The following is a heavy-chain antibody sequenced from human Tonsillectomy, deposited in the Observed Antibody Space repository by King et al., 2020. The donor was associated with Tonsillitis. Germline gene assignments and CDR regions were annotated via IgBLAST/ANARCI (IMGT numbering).Heavy chain of an antibody. CDR2: IIPILGIA. D-gene: IGHD3-10*01. CDR3: ARGRMVRGVISYFDH. J-gene: IGHJ4*02. V-gene: IGHV1-69*09. CDR1: GGTFSSYA. Sequence: QLVQSGAEVKKPGSSVKVSCKASGGTFSSYAISWVRQAPGQGLEWMGRIIPILGIANYAQKCQGRVTITADKSTSTAYMELSSLRSEDTAVYYCARGRMVRGVISYFDHWGQGTLVTVSS.